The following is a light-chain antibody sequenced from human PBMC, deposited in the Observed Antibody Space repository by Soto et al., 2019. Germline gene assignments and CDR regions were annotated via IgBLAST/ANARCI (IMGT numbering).Light chain of an antibody. CDR2: DAS. V-gene: IGKV1-5*01. Sequence: DIQMTQSPSTLSVSVGDRVTITCRAIQNISTWLAWYQQKPGKAPKVLIYDASSLESGVPSRFSGSGSGTEFTHTISSLQPDDFATYYCQQHNGYFGQGTKLEIK. CDR1: QNISTW. J-gene: IGKJ2*01. CDR3: QQHNGY.